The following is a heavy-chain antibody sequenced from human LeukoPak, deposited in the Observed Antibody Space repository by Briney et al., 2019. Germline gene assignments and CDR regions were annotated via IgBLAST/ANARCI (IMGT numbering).Heavy chain of an antibody. CDR1: GFTFSNYG. V-gene: IGHV3-30*03. CDR3: TFSTVYYFDY. CDR2: ISYDGSNK. J-gene: IGHJ4*02. Sequence: GGSLRLSCAASGFTFSNYGMHWVRQAPGKGLEWVAVISYDGSNKYYADSVKGRFTISRDNSKNTLYLQMNSLRAEDTAVYYCTFSTVYYFDYWGQGTLVTVSS. D-gene: IGHD3-16*01.